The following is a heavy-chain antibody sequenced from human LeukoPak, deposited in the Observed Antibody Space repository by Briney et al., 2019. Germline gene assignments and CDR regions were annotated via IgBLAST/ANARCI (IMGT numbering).Heavy chain of an antibody. CDR2: IIPIFGTA. CDR1: GGTFSSYA. Sequence: AASVKVSCKASGGTFSSYAISWVRQAPGQGLEWMGGIIPIFGTANYAQKFQGRVTITADESTSTAYMELSSLRSEDTAVYCCASGEAATKDYWGQGTLVIVSS. J-gene: IGHJ4*02. V-gene: IGHV1-69*13. D-gene: IGHD3-10*01. CDR3: ASGEAATKDY.